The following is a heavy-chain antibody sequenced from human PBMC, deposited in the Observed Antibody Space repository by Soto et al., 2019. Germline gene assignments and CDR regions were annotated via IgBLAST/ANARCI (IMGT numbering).Heavy chain of an antibody. J-gene: IGHJ6*02. CDR3: ARDGQYCTNGVCYAPYCYYYGMDV. V-gene: IGHV3-48*02. CDR2: ISSSSSTI. Sequence: EVQLVESGGGLVQPGGSLRLSCAASGFTFSSYSMNWVRQAPGKGLEWVSYISSSSSTIYYADSVKGRFTISRDNAKNSLYLQMNSRRDEDTAVYYCARDGQYCTNGVCYAPYCYYYGMDVWGQGTTVTVSS. D-gene: IGHD2-8*01. CDR1: GFTFSSYS.